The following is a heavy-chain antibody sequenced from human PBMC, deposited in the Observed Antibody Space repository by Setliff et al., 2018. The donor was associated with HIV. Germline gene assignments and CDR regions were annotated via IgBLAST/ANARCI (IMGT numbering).Heavy chain of an antibody. CDR1: GDNVSSSSSA. CDR2: TYYRSKWYN. J-gene: IGHJ6*03. CDR3: ARGRDEYGWPTVTLTYYYYYYIDV. Sequence: LSLTCVISGDNVSSSSSAWNWIRQSPSRGLEWLGRTYYRSKWYNDYAVSVKSRINISADTSKNHFSLQLTSVTPEDTATYYCARGRDEYGWPTVTLTYYYYYYIDVWDNGTTVTVSS. V-gene: IGHV6-1*01. D-gene: IGHD4-17*01.